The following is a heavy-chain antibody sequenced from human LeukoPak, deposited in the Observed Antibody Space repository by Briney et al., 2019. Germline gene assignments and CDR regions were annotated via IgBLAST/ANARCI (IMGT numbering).Heavy chain of an antibody. J-gene: IGHJ4*02. CDR3: GRGPPFDQAIDY. V-gene: IGHV3-74*01. CDR1: GFTFSSYW. CDR2: INTDGSST. D-gene: IGHD2/OR15-2a*01. Sequence: QLGGSLRLSCAASGFTFSSYWMHWVRQAPGKGLVWVSRINTDGSSTTYADSVKGRFTISRDNAKNTLYLQMDSLRAEDTAVYYCGRGPPFDQAIDYWGQGTLVTVSS.